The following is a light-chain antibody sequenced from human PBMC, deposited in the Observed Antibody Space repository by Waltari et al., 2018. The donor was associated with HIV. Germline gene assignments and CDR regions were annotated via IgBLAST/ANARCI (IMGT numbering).Light chain of an antibody. CDR3: QQYYSPPPT. CDR2: WAS. CDR1: LSVFYTPKANNY. Sequence: DVVIIPSPDALAVSLGERATLNCKAPLSVFYTPKANNYIAWYQQRPGQAPKLLIYWASTREFGVSARFSGSGSGTNFTLTITSLQAEDVAVYYCQQYYSPPPTFGQGTKVEIK. J-gene: IGKJ1*01. V-gene: IGKV4-1*01.